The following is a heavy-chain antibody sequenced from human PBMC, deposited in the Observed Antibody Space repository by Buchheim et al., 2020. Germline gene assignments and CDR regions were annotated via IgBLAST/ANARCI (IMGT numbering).Heavy chain of an antibody. J-gene: IGHJ4*02. CDR2: INPRSGAR. CDR1: GYTFIDYY. Sequence: QVQLVQSGAEVKKPGASVKVSCKTSGYTFIDYYVHWMRQAPGQGPEWMGWINPRSGARNYAQKFQGRVTMTRATSISTAYMELNSLRSDDTAVYYCARDEGYSYGSVVPYYFDYWGQGTL. CDR3: ARDEGYSYGSVVPYYFDY. V-gene: IGHV1-2*02. D-gene: IGHD5-18*01.